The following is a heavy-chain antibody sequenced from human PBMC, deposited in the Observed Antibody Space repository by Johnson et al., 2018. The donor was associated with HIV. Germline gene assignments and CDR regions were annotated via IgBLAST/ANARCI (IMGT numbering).Heavy chain of an antibody. V-gene: IGHV3-30*18. CDR2: ISYDGSNK. Sequence: QVQVLESGGGLVQPGGSLRLSCAASGFTFRSYGMHWVRQAPGKGLEWVAVISYDGSNKYYADSVKGRFTSSRDNSKNTLYLQMNSLRAEDTAVYYCAKDKGGWADDAFDIWGQGTMVTVSS. J-gene: IGHJ3*02. D-gene: IGHD3-16*01. CDR1: GFTFRSYG. CDR3: AKDKGGWADDAFDI.